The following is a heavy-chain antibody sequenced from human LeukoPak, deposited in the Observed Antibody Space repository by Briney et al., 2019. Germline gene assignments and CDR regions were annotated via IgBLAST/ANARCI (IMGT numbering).Heavy chain of an antibody. CDR3: ARVLMRYYYYMDV. CDR1: GFTVSSNY. CDR2: IYSGGST. J-gene: IGHJ6*03. Sequence: GGSLRLSCAASGFTVSSNYMSWVRQAPGKGLEWVSVIYSGGSTYYADSVKGRFSISRDNSKNTLYLQMNSLRAEDTAVYYCARVLMRYYYYMDVWGKGTTVTISS. V-gene: IGHV3-53*01.